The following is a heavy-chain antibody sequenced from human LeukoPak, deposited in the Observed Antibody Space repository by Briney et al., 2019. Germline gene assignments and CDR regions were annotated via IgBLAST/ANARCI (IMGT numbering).Heavy chain of an antibody. CDR2: INPNSGGT. CDR3: ASSSRATSNWFDP. Sequence: ASVRVSCKASGYTFTGYYMHWVRQAPGQGLEWMGWINPNSGGTNYAQKFQGRVTMTRDTSISTAYMELSRLRSDDTAVYYCASSSRATSNWFDPWGQGTLVTVSS. D-gene: IGHD6-13*01. CDR1: GYTFTGYY. J-gene: IGHJ5*02. V-gene: IGHV1-2*02.